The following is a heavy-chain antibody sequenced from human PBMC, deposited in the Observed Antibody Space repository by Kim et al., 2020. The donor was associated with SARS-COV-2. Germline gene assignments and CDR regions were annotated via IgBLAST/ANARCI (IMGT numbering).Heavy chain of an antibody. CDR1: GFTFSSYA. CDR2: ISYDGSNK. J-gene: IGHJ4*01. CDR3: ARDAGASGSYERRLDY. V-gene: IGHV3-30-3*01. Sequence: GGSLRLSCAASGFTFSSYAMHWVRQAPGKGLEWVAVISYDGSNKYYADSVKGRFTISRDNSKNTLYLQMNSLRAEDTAVYYCARDAGASGSYERRLDYWG. D-gene: IGHD1-26*01.